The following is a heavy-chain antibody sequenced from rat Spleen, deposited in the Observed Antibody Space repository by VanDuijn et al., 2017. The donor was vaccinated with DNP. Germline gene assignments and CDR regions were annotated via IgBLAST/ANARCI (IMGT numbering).Heavy chain of an antibody. J-gene: IGHJ1*01. CDR2: VRTDGDT. Sequence: QVQLKESGPGLVQPSQTLSLTCSVSGFSLANYHIHWVRQPLGKGLEWMGLVRTDGDTSYNSGLKSRLSISRDTSKSQVFLKMNSLQTEDTATYYCVSGWYFDFWGPGTMVTVSS. CDR3: VSGWYFDF. V-gene: IGHV2-32*01. CDR1: GFSLANYH.